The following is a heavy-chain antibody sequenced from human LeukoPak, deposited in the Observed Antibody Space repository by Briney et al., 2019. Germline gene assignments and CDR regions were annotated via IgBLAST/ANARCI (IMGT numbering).Heavy chain of an antibody. CDR3: ARGPIAAQGNWFDP. J-gene: IGHJ5*02. CDR2: IYHTGST. Sequence: SETLSLTCTVSGYSISSGYYWGWIRQPPGKGLEWIGSIYHTGSTYYNPSLKSRVTISVDTSKNQFSLKLSSVTAADTAVYYCARGPIAAQGNWFDPWGQGTLVTVSS. D-gene: IGHD6-6*01. V-gene: IGHV4-38-2*02. CDR1: GYSISSGYY.